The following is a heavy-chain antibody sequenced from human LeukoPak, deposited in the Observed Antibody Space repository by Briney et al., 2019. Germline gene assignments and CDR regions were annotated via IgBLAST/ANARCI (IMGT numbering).Heavy chain of an antibody. CDR3: ARDPYIVYAFDI. J-gene: IGHJ3*02. Sequence: ASVKVSCKASGYTFTGYYMHWVRQAPGQGLEWMGWINPNSGGTNYAQKFQGRVTMTRDTSISTAYMELSRLRSDDTAVYYCARDPYIVYAFDIWGQGTMVTVSS. D-gene: IGHD2-15*01. V-gene: IGHV1-2*02. CDR2: INPNSGGT. CDR1: GYTFTGYY.